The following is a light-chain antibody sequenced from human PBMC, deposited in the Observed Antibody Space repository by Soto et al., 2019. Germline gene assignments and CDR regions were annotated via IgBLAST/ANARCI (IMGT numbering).Light chain of an antibody. Sequence: QSALAQPPSASGSPGPSVTISCTGTSGDVGGYDYVSWYQQHPGKAPKLMIYEVTKRPLGVPDRFSGSKSGNTASLTVSGLQAEDEADYYCSSYAGSDNPYVFGTGTKVTVL. V-gene: IGLV2-8*01. J-gene: IGLJ1*01. CDR2: EVT. CDR3: SSYAGSDNPYV. CDR1: SGDVGGYDY.